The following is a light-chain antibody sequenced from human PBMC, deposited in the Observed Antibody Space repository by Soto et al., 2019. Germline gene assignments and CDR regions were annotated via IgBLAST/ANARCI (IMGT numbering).Light chain of an antibody. V-gene: IGKV3-20*01. J-gene: IGKJ4*01. CDR3: QQYFTSTLT. CDR1: QTVKNDY. CDR2: GAS. Sequence: PGEGATLSCRASQTVKNDYLAWYQRRRGLPPRLPIYGASSRETGIPERFSGGGAGTECTRTISRLEPEDVAMYYCQQYFTSTLTFGGGTKVDIK.